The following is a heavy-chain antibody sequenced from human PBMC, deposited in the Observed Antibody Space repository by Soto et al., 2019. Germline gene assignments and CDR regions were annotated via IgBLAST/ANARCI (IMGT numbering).Heavy chain of an antibody. Sequence: QVQLVQSGAEVKKPGSSVKVSCKASGGTFGSYAFSWVRXXXXXXXXXMGGIIPVSGAAHYAQKFQGRVTITADESTSTAYMELSSLSSQDTAVYYCATALGCRSTSCTLDYWGQGTRVIVSS. CDR3: ATALGCRSTSCTLDY. D-gene: IGHD2-2*01. J-gene: IGHJ4*02. CDR1: GGTFGSYA. CDR2: IIPVSGAA. V-gene: IGHV1-69*01.